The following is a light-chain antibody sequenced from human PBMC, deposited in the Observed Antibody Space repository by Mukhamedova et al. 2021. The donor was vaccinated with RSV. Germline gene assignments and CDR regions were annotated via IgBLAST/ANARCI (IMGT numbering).Light chain of an antibody. J-gene: IGKJ4*01. CDR3: QKFDT. CDR2: AAS. V-gene: IGKV1-27*01. Sequence: WYQRRVHGKVPKLLIYAASTLQSGVPSRFSGSGSGTDFTLTISSLQPEDVATYYCQKFDTFGGGTKVEIK.